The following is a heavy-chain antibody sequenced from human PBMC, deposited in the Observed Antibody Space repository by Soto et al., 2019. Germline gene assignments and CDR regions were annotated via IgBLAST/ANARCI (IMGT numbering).Heavy chain of an antibody. CDR2: ISAYNGKT. J-gene: IGHJ4*02. D-gene: IGHD3-22*01. Sequence: ASVKVSCKASGYTFSNYAISWVRQAPGQGLKWMGWISAYNGKTNYAQKIQGRVTMTTDTSTSTAYMELRSLRSDDTAVYYCARGEVIIDRSDSYPYYLDYWGQGTLVTVSS. CDR3: ARGEVIIDRSDSYPYYLDY. V-gene: IGHV1-18*01. CDR1: GYTFSNYA.